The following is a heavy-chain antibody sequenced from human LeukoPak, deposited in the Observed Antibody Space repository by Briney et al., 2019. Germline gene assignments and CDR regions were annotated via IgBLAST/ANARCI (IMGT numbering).Heavy chain of an antibody. Sequence: GGSLRLSCAASGFTFSSYNMQWVRQAPGKGLEWVSAISGSGGSTYYADSVKGRFTISRDNSKNTLYLQMNSLRAEDTAVYYCAKPYSSGYWYYFDYWGQGTLVTVSS. J-gene: IGHJ4*02. CDR3: AKPYSSGYWYYFDY. CDR2: ISGSGGST. CDR1: GFTFSSYN. V-gene: IGHV3-23*01. D-gene: IGHD3-22*01.